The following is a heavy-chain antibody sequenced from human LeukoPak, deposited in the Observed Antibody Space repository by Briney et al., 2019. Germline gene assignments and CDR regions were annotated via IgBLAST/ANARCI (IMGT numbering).Heavy chain of an antibody. J-gene: IGHJ6*03. CDR3: ARRAFTSSSFSYSYHVDV. D-gene: IGHD6-6*01. CDR1: GYSFTSYW. V-gene: IGHV5-51*01. Sequence: GESLKISCKGSGYSFTSYWIGWLRQIPGKGLEWMGIIYPADSDTRYNPSFEGQVTISVDRSSRPAYLQWTRLRASDPAVYWCARRAFTSSSFSYSYHVDVWGNGTAVTVSS. CDR2: IYPADSDT.